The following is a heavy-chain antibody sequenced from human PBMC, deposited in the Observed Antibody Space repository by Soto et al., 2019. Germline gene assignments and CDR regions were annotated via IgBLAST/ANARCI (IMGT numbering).Heavy chain of an antibody. V-gene: IGHV3-30*18. CDR2: ISYDGRNK. CDR3: AQDTYYHDTSGYYTFDY. Sequence: QPGGSLRLSCAASGLTFSSYGMHWVRQAPGRGLEWVAGISYDGRNKYYVDSVKGRFTISRDNSKNTLDLQMNSLRVEDTAVFYCAQDTYYHDTSGYYTFDYWGQGALVTVSS. J-gene: IGHJ4*02. CDR1: GLTFSSYG. D-gene: IGHD3-22*01.